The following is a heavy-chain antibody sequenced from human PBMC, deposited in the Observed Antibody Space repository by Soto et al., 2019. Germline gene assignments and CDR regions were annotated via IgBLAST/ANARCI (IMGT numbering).Heavy chain of an antibody. D-gene: IGHD6-13*01. CDR3: ARIAAAGANLDY. Sequence: QVQLQESGPGLVKPSGTLSLTCAVSGGSISSSNWWSWVRQPPGKGLEWIGEIYHSGSTNYNPSLNGRVTISVDNSKNQFALQLSSLTAADTAVCYCARIAAAGANLDYWGQGTLVTVSS. V-gene: IGHV4-4*02. CDR1: GGSISSSNW. J-gene: IGHJ4*02. CDR2: IYHSGST.